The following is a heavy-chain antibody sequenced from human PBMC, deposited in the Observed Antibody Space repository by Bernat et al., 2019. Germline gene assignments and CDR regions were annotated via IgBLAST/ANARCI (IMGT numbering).Heavy chain of an antibody. Sequence: EVQLVESGGGLVKPGGSLRLSCAASGLTFSNAWMTWVRQAPGKGLEWVGRVKSNTDGGTIDYAEPVKGRFIISRDDSENTLYLQMNSLKTEDTAVYYCTTDLDGSKTVVWGKGTTVTVSS. CDR3: TTDLDGSKTVV. D-gene: IGHD3-22*01. J-gene: IGHJ6*04. CDR2: VKSNTDGGTI. V-gene: IGHV3-15*01. CDR1: GLTFSNAW.